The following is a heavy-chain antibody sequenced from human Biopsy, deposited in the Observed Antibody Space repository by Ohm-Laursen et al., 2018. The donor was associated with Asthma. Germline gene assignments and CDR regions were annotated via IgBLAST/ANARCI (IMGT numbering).Heavy chain of an antibody. CDR3: VRGEEVAGTYFKD. D-gene: IGHD6-19*01. CDR2: ISYRGDT. CDR1: GGSFTHYF. Sequence: SETLSLTCPISGGSFTHYFWMWIRQPPGKGLEWIGEISYRGDTNYNPSLESRVSISVDTSTYHFSLRLNSVTAADTAVYYCVRGEEVAGTYFKDWDQGTLATVSS. J-gene: IGHJ1*01. V-gene: IGHV4-34*01.